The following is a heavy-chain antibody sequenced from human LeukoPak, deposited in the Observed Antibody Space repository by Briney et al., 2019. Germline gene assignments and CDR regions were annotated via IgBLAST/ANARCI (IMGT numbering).Heavy chain of an antibody. CDR3: ARTTYCSSTSCFSGYYYYMDV. CDR1: GGSISSGSYY. CDR2: IYTSGST. Sequence: SETLSLTCTVSGGSISSGSYYWSWIRQPAGKGLEWIGRIYTSGSTNYNPSLKSRVTISVDTSKNQFSLKLSSVTAADTAVYYCARTTYCSSTSCFSGYYYYMDVWGKGTTVTISS. J-gene: IGHJ6*03. D-gene: IGHD2-2*01. V-gene: IGHV4-61*02.